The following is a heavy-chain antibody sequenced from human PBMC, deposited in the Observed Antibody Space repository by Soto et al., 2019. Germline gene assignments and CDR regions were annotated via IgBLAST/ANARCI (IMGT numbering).Heavy chain of an antibody. J-gene: IGHJ4*02. V-gene: IGHV4-59*08. CDR1: GGSISSYY. CDR2: IYYSGST. Sequence: QVQLQESGPGLVKPSETLSLTCTVSGGSISSYYWSWIRQPPGKGLEWIGYIYYSGSTNYNPSLKSRVTISVETPKNQFSLKLSSVTAADTAVYYCARRQGYCSGGSCSYYFDYWGQGTLGTVSS. CDR3: ARRQGYCSGGSCSYYFDY. D-gene: IGHD2-15*01.